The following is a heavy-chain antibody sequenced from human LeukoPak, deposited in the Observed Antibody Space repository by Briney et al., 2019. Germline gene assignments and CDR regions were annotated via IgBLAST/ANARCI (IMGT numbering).Heavy chain of an antibody. V-gene: IGHV4-59*08. J-gene: IGHJ4*02. CDR1: GGSISSYY. D-gene: IGHD6-13*01. Sequence: SETLSLTCTVSGGSISSYYWSWIRQPPGKGLEWIGYIYYSGSTNYNPSLKSRVTISVDTSKNQFSLKPSSVTAADTAVYYCARLKEQQLVLDYWGQGTLVTVSS. CDR2: IYYSGST. CDR3: ARLKEQQLVLDY.